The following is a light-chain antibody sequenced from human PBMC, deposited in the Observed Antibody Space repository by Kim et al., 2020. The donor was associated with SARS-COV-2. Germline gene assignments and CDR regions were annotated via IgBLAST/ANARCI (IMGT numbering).Light chain of an antibody. CDR1: SGHSTYA. Sequence: ASVKLTCTPSSGHSTYAIAWHQQQPEKGPRYLMKLNSDGSLTKGDGIPDRFSGSSSGAERYLTISSLQSEDEADYYCQTWGTGIKVFGGGTKLTVL. J-gene: IGLJ3*02. CDR3: QTWGTGIKV. CDR2: LNSDGSL. V-gene: IGLV4-69*02.